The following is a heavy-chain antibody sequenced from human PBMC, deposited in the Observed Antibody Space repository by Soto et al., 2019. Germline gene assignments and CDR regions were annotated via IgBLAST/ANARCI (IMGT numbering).Heavy chain of an antibody. Sequence: QVQLVQSGAEVKKPGSSVKVSCKASGGTFSSYAISWVRQAPGQGLEWMGGIIPICGTANYAQKFQGRVTITADESTSTAYMELSSLRSEDTAVYYCARDPYYAFWSGYPPRVLAYYYYGMDVWGQGTTVTVSS. J-gene: IGHJ6*02. CDR2: IIPICGTA. CDR3: ARDPYYAFWSGYPPRVLAYYYYGMDV. CDR1: GGTFSSYA. V-gene: IGHV1-69*01. D-gene: IGHD3-3*01.